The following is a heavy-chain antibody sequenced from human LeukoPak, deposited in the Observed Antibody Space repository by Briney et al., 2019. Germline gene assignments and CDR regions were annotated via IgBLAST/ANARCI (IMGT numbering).Heavy chain of an antibody. CDR2: IYTSGST. J-gene: IGHJ4*02. CDR3: AREPGYSGSFDY. Sequence: SETLSLTCTVSGGSISSSSYYWSWIRQPAGKGLEWIGRIYTSGSTNYNPSLKSRVTISVDKSKNQFSLKLSSVTAADTAVYYCAREPGYSGSFDYWGQGTLVTVSS. CDR1: GGSISSSSYY. D-gene: IGHD3-9*01. V-gene: IGHV4-61*02.